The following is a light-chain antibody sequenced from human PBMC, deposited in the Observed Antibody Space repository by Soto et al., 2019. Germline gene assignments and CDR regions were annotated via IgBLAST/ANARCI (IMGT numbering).Light chain of an antibody. Sequence: DLQMTQSPSAMSASVGDRVTISCRASHNINYYLAWFQQKPGKVPKRLIYSASSLQSGVPSRSSGSGSGTEFTLTITGLQPEDTAIYYCLQHNSYPLTFGGGTKVEIK. CDR1: HNINYY. J-gene: IGKJ4*01. CDR2: SAS. V-gene: IGKV1-17*03. CDR3: LQHNSYPLT.